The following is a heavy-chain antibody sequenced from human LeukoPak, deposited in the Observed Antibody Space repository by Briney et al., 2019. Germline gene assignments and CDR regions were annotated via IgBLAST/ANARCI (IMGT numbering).Heavy chain of an antibody. CDR1: GFTFSNYW. D-gene: IGHD2-15*01. Sequence: PGGSLRLSCAASGFTFSNYWMHWVRQAPGKGLVWVSRINSDGINTSYADSVKGRFTISRDDAKNTLYLQMNSLRAEDTAVYYCARAKWYSLDNWGQGTLVTVSS. CDR3: ARAKWYSLDN. V-gene: IGHV3-74*01. CDR2: INSDGINT. J-gene: IGHJ4*02.